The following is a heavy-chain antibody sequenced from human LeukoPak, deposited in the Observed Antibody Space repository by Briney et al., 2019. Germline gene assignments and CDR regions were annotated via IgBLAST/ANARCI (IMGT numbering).Heavy chain of an antibody. CDR3: AKALTSYYNYMDV. J-gene: IGHJ6*03. CDR2: ISGSGSST. CDR1: GFTFSSYA. V-gene: IGHV3-23*01. Sequence: PGRSLRLSCAASGFTFSSYAMSWVRQAPGKGLEWVSDISGSGSSTYYADSVKGRFTISRDTSKDTLYLQMNSLRAEDTAVYYCAKALTSYYNYMDVWGKGTTVTVSS.